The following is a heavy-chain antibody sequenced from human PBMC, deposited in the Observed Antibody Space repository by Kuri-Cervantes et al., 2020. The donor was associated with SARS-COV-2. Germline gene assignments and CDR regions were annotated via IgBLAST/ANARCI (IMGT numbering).Heavy chain of an antibody. CDR1: GGSISSYY. V-gene: IGHV4-59*05. Sequence: SETLSLTCTVSGGSISSYYWSWIRQPPGKGLEWIGSIYYSGSTYYNPSLKSRVTISVDTSKNQFSLKLSSVTAADTAVYYCAKASIVGATYFDYWGQGTLVTVSS. J-gene: IGHJ4*02. CDR3: AKASIVGATYFDY. D-gene: IGHD1-26*01. CDR2: IYYSGST.